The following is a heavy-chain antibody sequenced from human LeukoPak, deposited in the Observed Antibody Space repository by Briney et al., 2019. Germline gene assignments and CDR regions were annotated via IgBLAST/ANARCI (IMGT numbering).Heavy chain of an antibody. Sequence: GGSPRLSCAASGFIFNNYGLIWVRQAPGKGLERVSAISNDGGGTNYADFVKGRFTISRDNSKDTLFLQMNSLRAEDTALYYCAKGSSGYFVDLWGQGTLVTVSS. D-gene: IGHD3-22*01. CDR1: GFIFNNYG. CDR2: ISNDGGGT. CDR3: AKGSSGYFVDL. J-gene: IGHJ5*02. V-gene: IGHV3-23*01.